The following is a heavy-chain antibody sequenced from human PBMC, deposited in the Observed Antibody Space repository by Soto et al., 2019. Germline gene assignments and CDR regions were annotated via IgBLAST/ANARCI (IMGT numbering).Heavy chain of an antibody. CDR1: GGSISSTNW. CDR3: VSQRTTVITQAYFDY. V-gene: IGHV4-4*01. Sequence: TLSLTCAVSGGSISSTNWWSWARQAPGKRLEWIGEIYHSGSTNYNPSLNSRVTISVDKSKNQFSLNLNSVTASDTAVYFCVSQRTTVITQAYFDYWGPGALVTVSS. CDR2: IYHSGST. J-gene: IGHJ4*02. D-gene: IGHD4-4*01.